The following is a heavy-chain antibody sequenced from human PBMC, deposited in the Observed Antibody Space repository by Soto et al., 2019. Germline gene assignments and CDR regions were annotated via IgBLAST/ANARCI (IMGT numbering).Heavy chain of an antibody. V-gene: IGHV4-39*01. Sequence: PSETMCLTCPVAGGSISSSSYYWGWIHQPPGKGLEWIGSIYYSGSTYYNPSLKSRVTISVDTPKNQFSLKLSSVTAADTAVYYCGRGYSSGWYVPYGAFDIWGQGTMVTVSS. J-gene: IGHJ3*02. D-gene: IGHD6-19*01. CDR2: IYYSGST. CDR3: GRGYSSGWYVPYGAFDI. CDR1: GGSISSSSYY.